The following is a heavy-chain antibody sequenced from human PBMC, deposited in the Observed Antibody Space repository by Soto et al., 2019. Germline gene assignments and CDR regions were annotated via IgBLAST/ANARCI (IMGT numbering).Heavy chain of an antibody. D-gene: IGHD2-2*01. J-gene: IGHJ6*02. V-gene: IGHV3-23*01. CDR1: GFTFSTYA. CDR2: ISGSGETT. CDR3: GSCGIPMPYYYHYSMDV. Sequence: EVQLLESGGGLVQPGGSLRLSCAASGFTFSTYAINWVRQAPGKGLEWVSVISGSGETTYYADSVKGRFTISRDNSKNTLDLQMSSLRAEDTAVYYCGSCGIPMPYYYHYSMDVWGRGTTVTVSS.